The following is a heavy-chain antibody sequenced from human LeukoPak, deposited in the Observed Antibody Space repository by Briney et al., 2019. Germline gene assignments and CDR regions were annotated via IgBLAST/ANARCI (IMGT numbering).Heavy chain of an antibody. CDR3: AKDPRGAEPGTGLDN. CDR2: ISSSGSTI. Sequence: GGSLRLSCAASGFTFSDYYMSWIRQAPGKGLEWVSYISSSGSTIYYADSVKGRFTISRDNSKNTLYLQMNSLRAEDTAVYHCAKDPRGAEPGTGLDNWGQGTLVTVSS. D-gene: IGHD6-19*01. J-gene: IGHJ4*02. V-gene: IGHV3-11*04. CDR1: GFTFSDYY.